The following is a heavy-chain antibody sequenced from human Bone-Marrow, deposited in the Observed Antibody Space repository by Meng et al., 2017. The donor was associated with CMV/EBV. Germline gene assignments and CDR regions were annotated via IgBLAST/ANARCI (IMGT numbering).Heavy chain of an antibody. CDR3: ARGGTMVRGVIYY. Sequence: AASGFTFSSCWLHWVRQAPGRGLVWVSRINSDGSSTSYADSVKGRFTISRDNAKNTLYLQMNSLRAEDTAVYYCARGGTMVRGVIYYWGQGTLVTVSS. V-gene: IGHV3-74*01. CDR2: INSDGSST. CDR1: GFTFSSCW. D-gene: IGHD3-10*01. J-gene: IGHJ4*02.